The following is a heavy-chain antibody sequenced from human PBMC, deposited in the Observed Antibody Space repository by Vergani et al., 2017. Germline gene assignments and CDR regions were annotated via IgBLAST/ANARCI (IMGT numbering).Heavy chain of an antibody. J-gene: IGHJ6*02. CDR1: GFTFSSHA. CDR2: IVGSGGST. D-gene: IGHD5-12*01. Sequence: EVQLLESGGGLVQPGGSLRLSCAASGFTFSSHAMTWVRQAPGKGLEWVSAIVGSGGSTYYAGSVKGRFTISRDSSKNTLYLQMNNLSAGDTAVYYCAKANPRNSXYDYLYYYHAMDVWGQGTTVTVSS. V-gene: IGHV3-23*01. CDR3: AKANPRNSXYDYLYYYHAMDV.